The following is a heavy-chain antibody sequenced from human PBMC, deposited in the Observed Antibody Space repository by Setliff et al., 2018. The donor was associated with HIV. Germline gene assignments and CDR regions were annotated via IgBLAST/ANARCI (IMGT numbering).Heavy chain of an antibody. V-gene: IGHV4-4*02. CDR2: IDEGGAT. D-gene: IGHD6-19*01. CDR1: GASIRSSKW. CDR3: ARGCPGIAVAGLSYYYYYYMDV. J-gene: IGHJ6*03. Sequence: SETLSLTCVVSGASIRSSKWWSWVRQSPGKRLQWIGEIDEGGATNYNPSLKSRVTVSVDTSKNQFSLKLSSVTAADTAVYYCARGCPGIAVAGLSYYYYYYMDVWGKGTTVTVSS.